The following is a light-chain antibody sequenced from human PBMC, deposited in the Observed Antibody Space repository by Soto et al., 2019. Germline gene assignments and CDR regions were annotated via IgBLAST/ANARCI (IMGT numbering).Light chain of an antibody. J-gene: IGLJ1*01. V-gene: IGLV2-14*01. Sequence: QSVLTHPASVSGSPGQSITISCTGTSSDVGGYSRVSWYQHHPGKAPKLIIYEVSDRPSGVSNRFSGSKSGNTASLTISGLQAEDEADYYCNSYTSSNTRVFGTGTKVTVL. CDR1: SSDVGGYSR. CDR2: EVS. CDR3: NSYTSSNTRV.